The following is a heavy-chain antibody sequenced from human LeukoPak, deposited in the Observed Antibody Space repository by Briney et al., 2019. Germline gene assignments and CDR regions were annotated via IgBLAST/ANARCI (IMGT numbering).Heavy chain of an antibody. V-gene: IGHV4-59*01. CDR1: GGSISSYY. CDR2: IYYSGST. J-gene: IGHJ5*02. Sequence: SETLSLTCTVSGGSISSYYWSWIRQPPGKGLEWIGYIYYSGSTNYNPSLKSRFTISVDTSKNQFSLKLSSVTAADTAVYYCARALNWFDPWGRGTLVTVSS. CDR3: ARALNWFDP.